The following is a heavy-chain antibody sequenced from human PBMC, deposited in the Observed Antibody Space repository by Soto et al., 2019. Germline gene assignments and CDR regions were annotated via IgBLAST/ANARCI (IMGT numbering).Heavy chain of an antibody. CDR3: AKEALRDFYSSSWYRNWFDP. D-gene: IGHD6-13*01. CDR1: GFTFDDYA. J-gene: IGHJ5*02. Sequence: GGSLRLSCAASGFTFDDYAMHWVRQAPGKGLEWVSGISWNSGSIGYADSVKGRFTISRDNAKNSLYLQMNSLRAEDTALYYCAKEALRDFYSSSWYRNWFDPWGQGTLVTVSS. V-gene: IGHV3-9*01. CDR2: ISWNSGSI.